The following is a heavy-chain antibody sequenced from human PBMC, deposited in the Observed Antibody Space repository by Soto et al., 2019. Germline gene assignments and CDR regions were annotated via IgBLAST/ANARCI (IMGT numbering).Heavy chain of an antibody. CDR3: AKERSSGWSFDY. J-gene: IGHJ4*02. Sequence: EVQLLESGGGLVQPGGSLRLSCAASGFTFSTYAMNWVRQAPGKGLEWVSGISGSGDSTYYADSVKGRFTVSRDNSKNTLYLQMYSLRAEDTAVFYCAKERSSGWSFDYWGQGTLVTVSS. CDR2: ISGSGDST. CDR1: GFTFSTYA. V-gene: IGHV3-23*01. D-gene: IGHD6-19*01.